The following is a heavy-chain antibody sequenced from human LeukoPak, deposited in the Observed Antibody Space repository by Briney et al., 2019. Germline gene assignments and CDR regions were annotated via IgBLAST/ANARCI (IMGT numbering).Heavy chain of an antibody. D-gene: IGHD4-17*01. Sequence: PQTLSLTCTVSGGSISTGDYYWNWIRQPPGKGLEWIGYIYYSGSTYYNPSLKSRVTISVDTSKNQFSLKLSSVTAADTAVYYCARVGDYYFDYWGQGSLVTVSS. J-gene: IGHJ4*02. CDR2: IYYSGST. CDR3: ARVGDYYFDY. CDR1: GGSISTGDYY. V-gene: IGHV4-30-4*01.